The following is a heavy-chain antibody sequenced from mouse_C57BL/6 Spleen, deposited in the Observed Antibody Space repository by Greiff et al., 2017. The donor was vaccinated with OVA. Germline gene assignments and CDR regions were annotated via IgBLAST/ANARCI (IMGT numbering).Heavy chain of an antibody. CDR1: GYTFTSYW. V-gene: IGHV1-61*01. CDR3: AREYEVMDY. Sequence: QVQLQQPGAELVRPGSSVKLSCKASGYTFTSYWMDWVKQRPGQGLEWIGNIYPSDSATHYNQKFKNKATLTVDKSSSTAYMQLSSLTSEDSAVYYCAREYEVMDYWGQGTSVTVSS. D-gene: IGHD2-10*02. J-gene: IGHJ4*01. CDR2: IYPSDSAT.